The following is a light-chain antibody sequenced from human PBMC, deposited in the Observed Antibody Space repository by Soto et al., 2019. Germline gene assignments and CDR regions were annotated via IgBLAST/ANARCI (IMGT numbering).Light chain of an antibody. CDR3: QQANSLPLT. CDR1: QGISIW. V-gene: IGKV1-12*01. Sequence: DIQMTQSPSSVSASVGDRVTITCRASQGISIWLAWYQQKPGKAPKLLMYTATSLQSGVPSRFSGSGSGTDFTLTISNLQPEDFATYYCQQANSLPLTFGGGTKVEIK. CDR2: TAT. J-gene: IGKJ4*01.